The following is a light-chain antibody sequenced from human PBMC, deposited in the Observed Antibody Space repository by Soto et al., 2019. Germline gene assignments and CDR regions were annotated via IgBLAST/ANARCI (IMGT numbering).Light chain of an antibody. CDR2: GAS. CDR3: QQYGGSPRT. V-gene: IGKV3-20*01. Sequence: EIVLTQSPGTLSLSPGERATLSCRASQSVSSSYLTWYQQKPGQAPSLLMHGASSRATGIPDRFSGSGSGTDFTLAISRLEPEDFAVYYCQQYGGSPRTFGQGTKVESK. CDR1: QSVSSSY. J-gene: IGKJ1*01.